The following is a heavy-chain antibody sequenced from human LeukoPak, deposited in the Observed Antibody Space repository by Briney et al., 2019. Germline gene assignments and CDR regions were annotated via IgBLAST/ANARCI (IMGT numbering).Heavy chain of an antibody. CDR3: AKDRGSYYFYGMDV. CDR2: ISGDGGST. J-gene: IGHJ6*02. CDR1: GFTFGDYA. V-gene: IGHV3-43*02. Sequence: GGSLRLSCAASGFTFGDYAMHWVRQAPGKGLEWVSLISGDGGSTYHAASVEGRFTISRDNNKNSLYLQMNSLRTEDTALYYCAKDRGSYYFYGMDVWGQGTTVTVSS.